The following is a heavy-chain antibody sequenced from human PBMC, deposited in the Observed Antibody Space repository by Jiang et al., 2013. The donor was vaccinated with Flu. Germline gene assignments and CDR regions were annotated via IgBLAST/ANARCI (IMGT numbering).Heavy chain of an antibody. V-gene: IGHV4-34*01. CDR1: GGSFSDSY. Sequence: SLTCAVYGGSFSDSYWSWIRQPQEGAGMDWEINHDGDTNYNPSLKSRLTISVDTSKNQFSLKLTSVTAADTAVYYCARYRSPPYYYNTGYYSTQVLDVWGQGTMVTVSS. J-gene: IGHJ3*01. D-gene: IGHD3-9*01. CDR3: ARYRSPPYYYNTGYYSTQVLDV. CDR2: INHDGDT.